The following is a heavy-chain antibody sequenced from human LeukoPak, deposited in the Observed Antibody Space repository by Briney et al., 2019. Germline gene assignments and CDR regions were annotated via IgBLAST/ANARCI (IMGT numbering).Heavy chain of an antibody. V-gene: IGHV1-18*01. J-gene: IGHJ6*02. CDR2: ISAYNGNT. CDR1: GYTFTSYG. D-gene: IGHD1-7*01. Sequence: GASVTVSCTASGYTFTSYGISWVRQAPGQGLEWMGWISAYNGNTNYAQKLQGRVTMTTDTSTSTAYMELRSLRSDDTAVYYCARDRLAGTTGAYYYYYGMDVWGQGTTVTVSS. CDR3: ARDRLAGTTGAYYYYYGMDV.